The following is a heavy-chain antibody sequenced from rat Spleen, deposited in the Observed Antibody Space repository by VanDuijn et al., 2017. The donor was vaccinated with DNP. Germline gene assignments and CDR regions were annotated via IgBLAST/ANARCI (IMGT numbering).Heavy chain of an antibody. CDR3: ARRTGGY. V-gene: IGHV5-29*01. J-gene: IGHJ2*01. D-gene: IGHD5-1*01. CDR1: GFTFSNYG. Sequence: EVQLVESGGGLVQPGRSLKLSCAASGFTFSNYGMAWVRQAPTKGLEWVATISYEGSSTDYRDSVKGRFTISRDNAKSTLYLQMDSLRSEDTATYYCARRTGGYWGQGVMVTVSS. CDR2: ISYEGSST.